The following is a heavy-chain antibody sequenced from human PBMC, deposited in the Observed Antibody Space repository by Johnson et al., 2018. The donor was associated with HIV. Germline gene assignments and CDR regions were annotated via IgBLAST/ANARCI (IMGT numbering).Heavy chain of an antibody. CDR3: WIIGTTRHDAFDI. Sequence: VQLVESGGGLVKPGGSLRLSCAASGFTFSNAGMRWVRQAPGKGLEWVGRIKSKTDGGTTDYAAPVKGRFTISSDDSENTLYLQMNSLKTEDTAVYYCWIIGTTRHDAFDIWGRGTMVTVSS. V-gene: IGHV3-15*01. J-gene: IGHJ3*02. CDR1: GFTFSNAG. D-gene: IGHD1-7*01. CDR2: IKSKTDGGTT.